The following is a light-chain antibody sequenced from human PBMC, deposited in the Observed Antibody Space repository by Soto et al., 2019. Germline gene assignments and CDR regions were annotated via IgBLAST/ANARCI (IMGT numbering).Light chain of an antibody. CDR3: QQYSDWLRT. Sequence: EIVMTQSPDTVSVSPGERATLSCRASQSVSTNLAWYQQKPGQAPRLLLYGASTRATGIPARFSGSGSGTEFTLTISSLQSEDFAVYYCQQYSDWLRTFGQGAKVEIK. CDR1: QSVSTN. V-gene: IGKV3-15*01. CDR2: GAS. J-gene: IGKJ1*01.